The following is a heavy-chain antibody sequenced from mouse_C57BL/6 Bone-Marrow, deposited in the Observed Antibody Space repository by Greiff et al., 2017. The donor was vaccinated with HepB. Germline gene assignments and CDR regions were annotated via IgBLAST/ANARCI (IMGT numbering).Heavy chain of an antibody. Sequence: EVMLVESGGDLVKPGGSLKLSCAASGFTFSSYGMSWVRQTPDKRLEWVATISSGGSYTYYPDSVKGRFTISRDNAKNTLYLQMSSLKSEDTAMYYCARHPPPWFAYWGQGTLVTVSA. J-gene: IGHJ3*01. V-gene: IGHV5-6*01. CDR3: ARHPPPWFAY. CDR1: GFTFSSYG. D-gene: IGHD6-1*01. CDR2: ISSGGSYT.